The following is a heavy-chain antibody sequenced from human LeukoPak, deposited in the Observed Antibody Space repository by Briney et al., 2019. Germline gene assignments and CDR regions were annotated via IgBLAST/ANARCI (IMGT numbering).Heavy chain of an antibody. Sequence: GGSLRLSCAASGFTFSTYAPSWVRQAPGKGLEWVSVISGSGGSIYYADSVKGRFTISRDNSKNTLYLQMNSLRAEDTAVYYCAKDSRGSSAWNHWGQGTLVTVSS. CDR2: ISGSGGSI. J-gene: IGHJ5*02. D-gene: IGHD2-2*01. V-gene: IGHV3-23*01. CDR3: AKDSRGSSAWNH. CDR1: GFTFSTYA.